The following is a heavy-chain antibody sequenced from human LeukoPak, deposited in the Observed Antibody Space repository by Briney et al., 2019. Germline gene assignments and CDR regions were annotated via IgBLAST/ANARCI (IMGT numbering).Heavy chain of an antibody. D-gene: IGHD2-15*01. J-gene: IGHJ4*02. CDR2: IYSGGST. CDR1: GFTVSSNY. CDR3: ARGVAPRYFDY. V-gene: IGHV3-53*04. Sequence: PGGSLRLSCAASGFTVSSNYMSWVRQAPGKGLEWVSVIYSGGSTYYADSVKGRFTISRHNSKNTLYPQMNSLRAEDTAVYYCARGVAPRYFDYWGQGTMVTVSS.